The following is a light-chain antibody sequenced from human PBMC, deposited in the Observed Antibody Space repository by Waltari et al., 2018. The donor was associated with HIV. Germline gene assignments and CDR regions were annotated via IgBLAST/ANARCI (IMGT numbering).Light chain of an antibody. CDR2: EVF. CDR1: TSDVGAYNY. Sequence: QSALTQPPSASGSPGQSVTISCTGKTSDVGAYNYVSWYQQHPGKAPKLMIYEVFKRPSGFPDRFSGSNSGNTASLTVSRLQAEAEADYSCTSYACRNTLVFGGGTKLTVL. V-gene: IGLV2-8*01. CDR3: TSYACRNTLV. J-gene: IGLJ2*01.